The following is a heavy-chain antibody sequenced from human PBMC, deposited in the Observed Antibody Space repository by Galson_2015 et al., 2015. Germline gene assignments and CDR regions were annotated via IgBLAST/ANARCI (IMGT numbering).Heavy chain of an antibody. D-gene: IGHD3-3*01. V-gene: IGHV3-23*01. CDR2: ISGSGGST. J-gene: IGHJ4*02. CDR1: GFTFSSYA. CDR3: AKVAGGFWSGCPVVGGCPISLDY. Sequence: SLRLSCAASGFTFSSYAMSWVRQAPGKGLEWVSGISGSGGSTYYADSVKGRFTISRDNSWNTLYLQMSSLRAEDTAVYYCAKVAGGFWSGCPVVGGCPISLDYWGQGTLVTVSS.